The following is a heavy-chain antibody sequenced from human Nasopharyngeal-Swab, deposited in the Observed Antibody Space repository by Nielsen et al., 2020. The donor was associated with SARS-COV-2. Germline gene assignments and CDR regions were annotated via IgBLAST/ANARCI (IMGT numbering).Heavy chain of an antibody. CDR1: GGSISSGGYY. CDR3: ARARITMIVVVDAFDI. CDR2: IYYSGST. V-gene: IGHV4-31*03. D-gene: IGHD3-22*01. Sequence: SETLSFTCTASGGSISSGGYYWSWIRQHPGKGLEWIGYIYYSGSTYYNPSLKSRVTISVDTSKNQFSLKLSSVTAADTAVYYCARARITMIVVVDAFDIWGQGTMVTVSS. J-gene: IGHJ3*02.